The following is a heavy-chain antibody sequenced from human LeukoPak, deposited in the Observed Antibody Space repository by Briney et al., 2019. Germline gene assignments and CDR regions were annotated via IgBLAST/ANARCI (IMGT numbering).Heavy chain of an antibody. CDR3: AKFGLAGSGRYHDAFDI. CDR1: GFTFSSYG. CDR2: ISGSGGST. J-gene: IGHJ3*02. D-gene: IGHD3-10*01. V-gene: IGHV3-23*01. Sequence: PGGSLRLSCAASGFTFSSYGMTWVRQAPGKGLEWVSAISGSGGSTYYADSVKGRSTISRDNSKNTLYLQMNSLRAEDTAVYYCAKFGLAGSGRYHDAFDIWGQGTVVTVSS.